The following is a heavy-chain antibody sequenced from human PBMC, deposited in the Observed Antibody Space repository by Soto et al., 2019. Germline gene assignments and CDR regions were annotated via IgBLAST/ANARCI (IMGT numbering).Heavy chain of an antibody. J-gene: IGHJ3*01. D-gene: IGHD7-27*01. CDR2: IHSDGSST. Sequence: EVQLVESGGGLVRPGGSLRLSCAASGLTFSYYWMHWVRQAPGKGLVWVSRIHSDGSSTTYADFVKGRFIISRDNARNTVDMQMNSVSVEDTAVYYCARGDRGAFDLWGQGTVGTVSS. CDR3: ARGDRGAFDL. V-gene: IGHV3-74*01. CDR1: GLTFSYYW.